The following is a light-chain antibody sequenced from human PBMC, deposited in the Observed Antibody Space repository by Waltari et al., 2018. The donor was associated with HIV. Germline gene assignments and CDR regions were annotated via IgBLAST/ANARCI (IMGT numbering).Light chain of an antibody. V-gene: IGKV3-20*01. J-gene: IGKJ4*01. Sequence: EIVLTQSPGTLSLSPGERATLSCRASQSVSISSLAWYQQKPGQAPRLLIYGASSRATGIPDRFSGSGSGTDFILTISRLEPEDFAVYYCQQYDSSPQTFGRGTKVEIK. CDR1: QSVSISS. CDR2: GAS. CDR3: QQYDSSPQT.